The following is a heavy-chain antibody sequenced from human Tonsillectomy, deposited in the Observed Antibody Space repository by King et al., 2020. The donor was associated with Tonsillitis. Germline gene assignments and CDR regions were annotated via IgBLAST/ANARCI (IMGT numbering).Heavy chain of an antibody. V-gene: IGHV3-48*04. Sequence: VQLVESGGGLVQPGGSLRLSCAASGFTFSNYNMNWVRQAPGKGLEWVSYISTSSSSIYYADSVKGRFTISRDNAKNSLYLQMNSLRAEDTAVYYCARDYYDSSGYYRGGYWGQGTLVPVSS. J-gene: IGHJ4*02. CDR3: ARDYYDSSGYYRGGY. D-gene: IGHD3-22*01. CDR1: GFTFSNYN. CDR2: ISTSSSSI.